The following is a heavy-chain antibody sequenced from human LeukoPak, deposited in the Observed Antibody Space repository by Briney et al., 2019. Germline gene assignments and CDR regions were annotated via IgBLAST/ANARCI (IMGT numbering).Heavy chain of an antibody. CDR1: GYTFTDYY. CDR2: INPNSGGT. D-gene: IGHD6-6*01. CDR3: ASHTLSLSSPDY. V-gene: IGHV1-2*02. Sequence: ASVKVSCKASGYTFTDYYTHWVRQAPGQGLEWMGWINPNSGGTKYAQKFQGRVTMTRDTSISTAYMELSRLSSDDTAVCYCASHTLSLSSPDYWGQGTLVTVSA. J-gene: IGHJ4*02.